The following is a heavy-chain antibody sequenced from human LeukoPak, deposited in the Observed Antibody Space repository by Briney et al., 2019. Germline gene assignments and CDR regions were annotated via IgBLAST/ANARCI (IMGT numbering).Heavy chain of an antibody. CDR2: IRSKAYGGTT. CDR3: TRDYTRY. CDR1: GFTFGDYA. Sequence: GGSLRLSCTASGFTFGDYAMSWVRQAPGKGLEWVGFIRSKAYGGTTEYAASVKGRFTILRDDSKSIAYLQMNSLKTEDTAVYYCTRDYTRYWGQGTLVTVSS. V-gene: IGHV3-49*04. J-gene: IGHJ4*02.